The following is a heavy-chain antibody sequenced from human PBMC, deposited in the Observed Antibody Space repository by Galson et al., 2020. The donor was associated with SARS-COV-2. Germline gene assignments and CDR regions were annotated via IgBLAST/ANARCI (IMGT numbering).Heavy chain of an antibody. CDR3: AKYTPDDNSDGSAYPYFDY. CDR2: IRSSGDKT. CDR1: GFTFSNYV. Sequence: GESLKISCAASGFTFSNYVMSWVRRAPGKGLEWVSGIRSSGDKTYYADSVRGRFTISRDNSINTLYLQMNSLRAEDTAIYYCAKYTPDDNSDGSAYPYFDYWGQGTRVTVSS. V-gene: IGHV3-23*01. J-gene: IGHJ4*02. D-gene: IGHD3-22*01.